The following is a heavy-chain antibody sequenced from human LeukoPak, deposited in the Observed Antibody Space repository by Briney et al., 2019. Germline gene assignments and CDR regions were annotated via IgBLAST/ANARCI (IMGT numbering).Heavy chain of an antibody. D-gene: IGHD3-10*01. CDR3: ARDGYGSGSYYLYPFDY. CDR1: GFTFSSYS. J-gene: IGHJ4*02. CDR2: ISSISTYI. V-gene: IGHV3-21*01. Sequence: PGGSLRLSCAASGFTFSSYSMNWVRQAPGKGLEWVSSISSISTYIYYSYSFKGLFTISRDNAKNSLYLQMNSLRAEDTAVYYCARDGYGSGSYYLYPFDYWGQGTLVTVSS.